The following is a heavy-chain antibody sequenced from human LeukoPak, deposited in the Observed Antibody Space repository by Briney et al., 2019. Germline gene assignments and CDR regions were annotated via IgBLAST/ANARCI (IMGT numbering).Heavy chain of an antibody. D-gene: IGHD5-18*01. J-gene: IGHJ4*02. Sequence: GGSPRLSCAASGFTFSSYGMHWVRQAPGKGLEWVAFIRYDGSNKYYADSVKGRFTISRDNSKNTLYLQMNSLRAEDTAVYYCARAPRGYEYYFDYWGQGTLVTVSS. CDR2: IRYDGSNK. CDR1: GFTFSSYG. V-gene: IGHV3-30*02. CDR3: ARAPRGYEYYFDY.